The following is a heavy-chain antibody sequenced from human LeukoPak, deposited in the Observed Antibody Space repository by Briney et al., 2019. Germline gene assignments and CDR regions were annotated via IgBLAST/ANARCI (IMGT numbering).Heavy chain of an antibody. Sequence: GGSLRLSCAASGFTFSSYSMNWVRQAPGKGLEWVSYISSSSTIYYADSVKGRFTISRDNSKNTLYLQMNSLRAEDTAVYYCAREFTMVRGITYPRFDSWGQGTLVTVSS. CDR3: AREFTMVRGITYPRFDS. J-gene: IGHJ4*02. V-gene: IGHV3-48*01. D-gene: IGHD3-10*01. CDR1: GFTFSSYS. CDR2: ISSSSTI.